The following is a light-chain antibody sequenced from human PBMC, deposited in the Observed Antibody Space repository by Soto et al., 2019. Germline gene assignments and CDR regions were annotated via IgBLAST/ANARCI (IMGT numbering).Light chain of an antibody. Sequence: DIQMTQSPSTLSASVGDRVTISFRASQSISNWLAWHQQKPGKVPKILIYKASSLESGVPSRFSGSGSGTEFTLTISSLQPEDFATYYCQQYNGYRWTFGQGTKVDIK. V-gene: IGKV1-5*03. J-gene: IGKJ1*01. CDR3: QQYNGYRWT. CDR2: KAS. CDR1: QSISNW.